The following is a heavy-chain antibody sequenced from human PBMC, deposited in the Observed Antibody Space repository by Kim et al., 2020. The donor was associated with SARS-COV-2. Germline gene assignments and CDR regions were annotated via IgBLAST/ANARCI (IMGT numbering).Heavy chain of an antibody. V-gene: IGHV3-74*01. Sequence: GGSLRLSCVASGFTFSSDWMHWVRQAPGKGLVWVSRINGDGSSTSYADSVKGRFTISRDNAKNTLYLQMNSLRAEDTAVYYCARHGSSWSFGDWGQGTLVTVAS. J-gene: IGHJ4*02. CDR3: ARHGSSWSFGD. CDR2: INGDGSST. D-gene: IGHD6-13*01. CDR1: GFTFSSDW.